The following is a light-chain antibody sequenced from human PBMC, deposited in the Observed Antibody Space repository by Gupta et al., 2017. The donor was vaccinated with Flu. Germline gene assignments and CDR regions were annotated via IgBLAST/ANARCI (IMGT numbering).Light chain of an antibody. J-gene: IGKJ1*01. Sequence: SPSTLSASVGDRVTITCRASQSISSWLAWYQQKPGKAPKLLIYKASSLESGVPSRFSGSGSGTEFTLTISSLQPDDFATYYCQQYDSYSTFGQGTKVEAK. CDR2: KAS. CDR1: QSISSW. CDR3: QQYDSYST. V-gene: IGKV1-5*03.